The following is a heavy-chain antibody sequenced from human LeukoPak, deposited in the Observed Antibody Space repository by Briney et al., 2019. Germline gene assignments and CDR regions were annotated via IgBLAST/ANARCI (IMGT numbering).Heavy chain of an antibody. CDR1: GFTFSSYG. V-gene: IGHV3-30*03. Sequence: GGSLRLSCAASGFTFSSYGMHWVRQAPGKGLEWVAVISYDGSNKYYADSVKGRFTISRDNSKNTLYLQMNSLRAEDTAVYYCLVRYFDWLLENWGQGTLVAVSS. CDR3: LVRYFDWLLEN. CDR2: ISYDGSNK. D-gene: IGHD3-9*01. J-gene: IGHJ4*02.